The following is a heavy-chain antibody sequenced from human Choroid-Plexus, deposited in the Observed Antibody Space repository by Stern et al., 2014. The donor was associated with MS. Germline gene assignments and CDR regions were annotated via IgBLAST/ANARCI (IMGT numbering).Heavy chain of an antibody. J-gene: IGHJ6*02. CDR3: ARDQRGITIFGVVTDYYYLGMDV. CDR2: SNPNTGGQ. D-gene: IGHD3-3*01. V-gene: IGHV1-2*02. Sequence: AQLVESGAEVKKPGASVKVSCKTSGYIFTGYYIHWVRQAPGQGLEWMEWSNPNTGGQKYAQKFQGRVTMSRDTSISTAYVELSSLTSDDTAVYYCARDQRGITIFGVVTDYYYLGMDVWGQGTTVTVSS. CDR1: GYIFTGYY.